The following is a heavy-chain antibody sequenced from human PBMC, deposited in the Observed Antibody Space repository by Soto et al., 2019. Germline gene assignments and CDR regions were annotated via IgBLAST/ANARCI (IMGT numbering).Heavy chain of an antibody. D-gene: IGHD5-18*01. V-gene: IGHV3-73*01. J-gene: IGHJ5*02. Sequence: GGSLRLSCSASGFTFSSYAMHWVRQAPGKGLEWVGRIRSKVNSYATAYAASVKGRFTISRDDSKNTAYLQMNSLKTEDTAVYYCTRQRGYSSVQCWFDPWGQGTLVTVSS. CDR2: IRSKVNSYAT. CDR1: GFTFSSYA. CDR3: TRQRGYSSVQCWFDP.